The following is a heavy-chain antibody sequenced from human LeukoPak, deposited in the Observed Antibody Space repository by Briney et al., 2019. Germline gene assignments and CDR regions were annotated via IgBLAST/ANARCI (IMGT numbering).Heavy chain of an antibody. D-gene: IGHD4-23*01. CDR1: GYSIGSGYY. Sequence: PSETLSLTCAVSGYSIGSGYYWGWIRQPPGKGLEWIGSISHTGSASSNPSLKSRVTISLDTSKNQFSLKLTSVTATDAAVYYCARDLGHGGDSDYWGQGTLVTVSS. J-gene: IGHJ4*02. V-gene: IGHV4-38-2*02. CDR3: ARDLGHGGDSDY. CDR2: ISHTGSA.